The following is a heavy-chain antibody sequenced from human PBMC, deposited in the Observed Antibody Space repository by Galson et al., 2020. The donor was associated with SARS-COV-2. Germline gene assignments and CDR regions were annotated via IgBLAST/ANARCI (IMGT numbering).Heavy chain of an antibody. V-gene: IGHV3-21*01. D-gene: IGHD2-2*01. Sequence: GESLKISCTASGFTFISYSMNWVPHAPGKGLEWVSSISSSSSSIYYADSMKGRYTISRDNAKNSLNLQMNRLRAEDTAVYYCARGRIISSTCYGDYWGRGTLVTVAS. CDR1: GFTFISYS. CDR3: ARGRIISSTCYGDY. CDR2: ISSSSSSI. J-gene: IGHJ4*02.